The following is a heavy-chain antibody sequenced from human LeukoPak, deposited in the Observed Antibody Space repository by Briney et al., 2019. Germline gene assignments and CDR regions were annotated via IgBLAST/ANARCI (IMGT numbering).Heavy chain of an antibody. V-gene: IGHV1-18*01. CDR3: ARGLIWFGELNNWFDP. CDR1: GYTFISYG. J-gene: IGHJ5*02. CDR2: ISAYNGNT. Sequence: ASVKVSCKASGYTFISYGISWVRQAPGQGLEWMGWISAYNGNTNYAQKLQGRVTMTTDTSTSTAYMELRSLRSDDTAVYYCARGLIWFGELNNWFDPWGQGTLVTVSS. D-gene: IGHD3-10*01.